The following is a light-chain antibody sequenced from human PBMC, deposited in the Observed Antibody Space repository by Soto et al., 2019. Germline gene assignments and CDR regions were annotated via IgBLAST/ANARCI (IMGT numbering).Light chain of an antibody. CDR3: QQYNNWPLRT. V-gene: IGKV3-15*01. CDR2: GAS. Sequence: EIVMTQSPATLSVSPGERATLSCRASQSVSSNLAWYQQKPGQAPRLLIYGASTRATGIPARFSGSGSGTEFTLTISSLQSEDFAVYYCQQYNNWPLRTFGPWTKVDIK. CDR1: QSVSSN. J-gene: IGKJ3*01.